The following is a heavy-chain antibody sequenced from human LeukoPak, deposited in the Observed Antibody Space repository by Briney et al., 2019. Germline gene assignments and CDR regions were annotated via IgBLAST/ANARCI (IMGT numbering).Heavy chain of an antibody. CDR1: GYSISNDYY. V-gene: IGHV4-38-2*02. CDR2: IYHSGST. J-gene: IGHJ4*02. CDR3: ARTRYYYNSRSYGAPYYFDY. Sequence: SETLSLTCTVSGYSISNDYYWGWMRQPPGKGLEWIGSIYHSGSTYYNPSLKSRVTISVDTSKNQFSLKLSSVTAADTAVYYCARTRYYYNSRSYGAPYYFDYWGQGTLVTVSS. D-gene: IGHD3-10*01.